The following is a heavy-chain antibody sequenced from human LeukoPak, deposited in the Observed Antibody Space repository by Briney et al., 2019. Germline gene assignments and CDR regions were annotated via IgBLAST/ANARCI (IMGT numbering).Heavy chain of an antibody. CDR3: ARDSLWVYCSGGSCYFADY. J-gene: IGHJ4*02. CDR2: INPSGGST. V-gene: IGHV1-46*01. CDR1: GYTFTSYY. Sequence: GASVKVSCKASGYTFTSYYMHWVRQAPGQGLEWMGIINPSGGSTSYAQKFQGRVTMTRDTSTSTVYMELSSLRSEDTAVYYCARDSLWVYCSGGSCYFADYWGQGTLVTVSS. D-gene: IGHD2-15*01.